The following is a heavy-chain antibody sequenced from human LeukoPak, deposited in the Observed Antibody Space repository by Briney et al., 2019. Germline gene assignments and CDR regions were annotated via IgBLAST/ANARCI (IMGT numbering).Heavy chain of an antibody. V-gene: IGHV4-59*08. J-gene: IGHJ6*02. CDR2: IFYSGST. Sequence: SETLSLTCGVSGGSMSRYYWSWVRQPPGKGRGWIGYIFYSGSTNYNPSLKSRVTISVDTSKNQFSLKLSSVTAADTAVYYCARTLDCTSTSCSYGMDVWGQGTTVTVPS. CDR3: ARTLDCTSTSCSYGMDV. CDR1: GGSMSRYY. D-gene: IGHD2-2*01.